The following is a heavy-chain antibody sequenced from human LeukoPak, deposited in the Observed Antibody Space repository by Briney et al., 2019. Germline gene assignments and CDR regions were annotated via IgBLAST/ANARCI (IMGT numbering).Heavy chain of an antibody. CDR3: ARSRDSTYYYDSSGSWFDP. V-gene: IGHV4-30-4*01. CDR2: IYYSGST. Sequence: SQTLSLTCTVSGGSISSGDYYWSWIRQPPGKGLEWIGYIYYSGSTYYNPSLKSRVTISVDTSKNQFSLKLSSVTAADTAVYYCARSRDSTYYYDSSGSWFDPWGQGTLVTVSA. J-gene: IGHJ5*02. CDR1: GGSISSGDYY. D-gene: IGHD3-22*01.